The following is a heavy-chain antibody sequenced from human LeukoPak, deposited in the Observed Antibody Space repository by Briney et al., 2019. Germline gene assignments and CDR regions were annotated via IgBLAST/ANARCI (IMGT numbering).Heavy chain of an antibody. V-gene: IGHV3-7*01. CDR2: IKQDGSEK. J-gene: IGHJ4*02. Sequence: GRSLRLSCAASGFTFTSYWMSWFRQPPGKGLEWVANIKQDGSEKHYVDSVKGRFTISRDNAKNSLYLQMNSLRAEDTAVYYCARYWNNGPQDYWGQGTLVTVSS. CDR3: ARYWNNGPQDY. D-gene: IGHD1/OR15-1a*01. CDR1: GFTFTSYW.